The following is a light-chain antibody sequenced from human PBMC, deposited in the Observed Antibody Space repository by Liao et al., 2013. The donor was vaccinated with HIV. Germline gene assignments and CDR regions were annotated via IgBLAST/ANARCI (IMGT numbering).Light chain of an antibody. Sequence: SYEVTQPPSVSVSPGQTVTITCSGDKLGDKYACWYQQKPGQSPVLVMYQDTKRPSGIPERFSGSNSGNTATLTISGTQAMDEADYYCQAWDSSLVFGGGTKLTVL. CDR3: QAWDSSLV. CDR2: QDT. V-gene: IGLV3-1*01. CDR1: KLGDKY. J-gene: IGLJ2*01.